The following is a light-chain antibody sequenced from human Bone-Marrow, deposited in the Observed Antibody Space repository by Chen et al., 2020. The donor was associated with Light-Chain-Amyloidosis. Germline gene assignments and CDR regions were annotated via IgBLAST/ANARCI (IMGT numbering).Light chain of an antibody. CDR3: QSADSSGTYEVI. Sequence: SYELTQPPSVSVSPGQPARLTCSGDDLPTKYAYWYQQKPGTAPVLVIHRDTERTSGISERSSGSSSGTTATLTISGVQAEDEADYHCQSADSSGTYEVIFGGGTKLTVL. CDR1: DLPTKY. J-gene: IGLJ2*01. CDR2: RDT. V-gene: IGLV3-25*03.